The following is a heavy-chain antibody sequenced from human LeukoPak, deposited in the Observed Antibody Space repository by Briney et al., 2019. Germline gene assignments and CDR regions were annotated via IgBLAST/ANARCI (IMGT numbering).Heavy chain of an antibody. CDR2: ISAYNGNT. V-gene: IGHV1-18*01. Sequence: ASVKVSCKASGYTFTSYGISWVRQAPGQGLEWMGWISAYNGNTNYAQKLQGRVTMTTDTSTSTAYMELRSLRSDDTAVYYCARDSYYYDSSGYYGTWGQGTLVTVSS. D-gene: IGHD3-22*01. J-gene: IGHJ5*02. CDR1: GYTFTSYG. CDR3: ARDSYYYDSSGYYGT.